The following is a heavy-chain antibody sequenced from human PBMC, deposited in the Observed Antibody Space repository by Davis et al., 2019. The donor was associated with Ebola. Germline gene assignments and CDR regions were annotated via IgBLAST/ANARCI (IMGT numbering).Heavy chain of an antibody. CDR2: TRNKANSYTT. CDR1: GFTFSDHY. CDR3: ARVSKMTTVTSFDY. J-gene: IGHJ4*02. V-gene: IGHV3-72*01. Sequence: PGGSLRLSCAASGFTFSDHYMDWVRQAPGKGLEWVGRTRNKANSYTTEYAASVKGRFTISRDDSKNSLYMQMNSLKTEDTAVYYCARVSKMTTVTSFDYWGQGTLVTVSS. D-gene: IGHD4-17*01.